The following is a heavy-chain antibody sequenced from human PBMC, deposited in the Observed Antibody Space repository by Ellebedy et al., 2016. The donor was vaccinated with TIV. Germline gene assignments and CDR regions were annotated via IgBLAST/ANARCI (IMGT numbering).Heavy chain of an antibody. D-gene: IGHD2-15*01. V-gene: IGHV3-23*01. CDR1: GFTFSSYA. CDR3: AKGAGYCSGGSCYDGYFDY. Sequence: GGSLRLSXAASGFTFSSYAMSWVRQAPGKGLEWVSAISGSGGSTYYADSVKGRFTISRDNSKNTLYLQMNSLRAEDTAVYYCAKGAGYCSGGSCYDGYFDYWGQGTLVTVSS. CDR2: ISGSGGST. J-gene: IGHJ4*02.